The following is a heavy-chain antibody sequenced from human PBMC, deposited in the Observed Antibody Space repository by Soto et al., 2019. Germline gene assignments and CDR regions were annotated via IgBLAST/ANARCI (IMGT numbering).Heavy chain of an antibody. D-gene: IGHD3-22*01. J-gene: IGHJ3*02. CDR2: IYSGGST. V-gene: IGHV3-53*02. CDR1: GFTVSSNY. CDR3: ARDRLYYYDSSCQGDAFDI. Sequence: EVQLVETGGGLIQPGGSLRLSCAASGFTVSSNYMSWVRQAPGKGLEWVAVIYSGGSTYYADSVKGRFTISRDNSKNTLYLQMNSLRAEDTAVYYCARDRLYYYDSSCQGDAFDIWGQGTMVTVSS.